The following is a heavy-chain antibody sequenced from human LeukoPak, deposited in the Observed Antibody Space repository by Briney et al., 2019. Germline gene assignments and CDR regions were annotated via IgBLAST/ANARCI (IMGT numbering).Heavy chain of an antibody. D-gene: IGHD2-15*01. CDR3: AADTCSGGSCKGY. CDR2: IKSKTDGGTI. CDR1: GFTFSNAW. J-gene: IGHJ4*02. V-gene: IGHV3-15*01. Sequence: GGSLRLSCAASGFTFSNAWMTWVRQAPGKGLKWGGSIKSKTDGGTIDYAGPVRGRFTISRDDSKNTLYLQMNSLKSEDTAVYYCAADTCSGGSCKGYRGQGTLVTVSS.